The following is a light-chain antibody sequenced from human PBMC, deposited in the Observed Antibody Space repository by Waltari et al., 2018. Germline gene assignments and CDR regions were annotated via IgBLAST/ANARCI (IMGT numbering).Light chain of an antibody. CDR2: DVN. CDR1: SRDVGGHNH. V-gene: IGLV2-14*03. J-gene: IGLJ3*02. CDR3: NSFTDTASWV. Sequence: QSALTPSASVSGSPGESITISCTGTSRDVGGHNHVSWYQHHPGKAPKLIIHDVNKRPSGVSNRFSGSKSDTTASLTISGLQAEDEADYYCNSFTDTASWVFGGGTKLTVL.